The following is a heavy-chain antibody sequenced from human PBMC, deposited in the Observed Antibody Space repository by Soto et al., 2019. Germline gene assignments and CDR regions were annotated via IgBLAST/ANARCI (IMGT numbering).Heavy chain of an antibody. D-gene: IGHD1-1*01. CDR1: GYTFTSYG. CDR3: ARGRYGDY. V-gene: IGHV1-18*01. J-gene: IGHJ4*02. Sequence: QVHLVQAGAEVKKPGASVKVSCKASGYTFTSYGITWVRQAPGQGLEGMGWISAHNGNTYYAQSLQGRVIVTRDTSTSTAYMELRSLRSDDTAVYYCARGRYGDYWGQGALVTVSS. CDR2: ISAHNGNT.